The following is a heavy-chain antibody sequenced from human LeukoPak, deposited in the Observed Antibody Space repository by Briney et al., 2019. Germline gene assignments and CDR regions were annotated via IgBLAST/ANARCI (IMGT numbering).Heavy chain of an antibody. D-gene: IGHD6-19*01. J-gene: IGHJ4*02. CDR1: GGSISSGDYY. Sequence: SQTLSLTCTVSGGSISSGDYYWSWIRQPAGKGLEWIGRIYTSGSTNYNPSLKSRVTISVDNSRNQFSLKLNSVTAADTAVYYCACHTGWSGPSEWGQGTLVTVSS. V-gene: IGHV4-61*02. CDR2: IYTSGST. CDR3: ACHTGWSGPSE.